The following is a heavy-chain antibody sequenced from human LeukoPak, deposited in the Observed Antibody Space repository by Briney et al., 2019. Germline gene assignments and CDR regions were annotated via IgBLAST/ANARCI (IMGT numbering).Heavy chain of an antibody. V-gene: IGHV1-8*01. CDR2: MNPNSGNT. J-gene: IGHJ6*04. D-gene: IGHD3-10*01. CDR3: ARGPGRITMVRGVTRGGMDV. CDR1: GYTFTSYD. Sequence: GASVKVSCKASGYTFTSYDINWVRQATGQGLEWMGWMNPNSGNTGYAQKFQGRVTMTRNTSISTAYMELSSLRSEDTAVYYCARGPGRITMVRGVTRGGMDVWGKGTTVTVSS.